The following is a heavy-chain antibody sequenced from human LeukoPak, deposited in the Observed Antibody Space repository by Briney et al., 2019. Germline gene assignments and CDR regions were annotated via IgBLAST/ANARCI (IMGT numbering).Heavy chain of an antibody. D-gene: IGHD3-3*01. J-gene: IGHJ4*02. CDR1: GFTFSSYA. CDR2: ISYDGSNK. V-gene: IGHV3-30-3*01. Sequence: GRSLRLSCAASGFTFSSYAMHWVRQAPGKGLEWVAVISYDGSNKYYADSVKGRFTISRDNSKNTLYLQMNSLRAEDTAVYYCAKDSDYDFWSGYYDYWGQGTLVTVSS. CDR3: AKDSDYDFWSGYYDY.